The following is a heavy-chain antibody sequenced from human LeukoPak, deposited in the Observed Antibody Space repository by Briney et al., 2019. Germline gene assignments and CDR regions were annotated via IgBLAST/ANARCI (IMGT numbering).Heavy chain of an antibody. Sequence: GGSLRLSCAASGFTFRNYVIHWARQAPGKGLEWVAVTSSDLNVKLYADSVKGRFTISRDNSRSTLYLQMNSLRPEDTAIYYCAREGYYGSGSPPSLYFDYWGQGTLVTVSS. CDR1: GFTFRNYV. V-gene: IGHV3-30-3*01. J-gene: IGHJ4*02. CDR3: AREGYYGSGSPPSLYFDY. CDR2: TSSDLNVK. D-gene: IGHD3-10*01.